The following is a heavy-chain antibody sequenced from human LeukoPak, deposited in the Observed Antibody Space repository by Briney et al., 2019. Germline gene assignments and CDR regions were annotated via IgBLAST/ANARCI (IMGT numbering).Heavy chain of an antibody. CDR1: GGLISISTHY. J-gene: IGHJ4*02. CDR3: ARSVRRGFNFDY. V-gene: IGHV4-39*01. Sequence: SETLSLTCSVSGGLISISTHYWGWIRQTPGKGLEWIGSVFYSGTTYFNPSFNSRLTISIDTSKNQFSLKLRSVTAADTAVYYCARSVRRGFNFDYWGQGTLVIVSS. D-gene: IGHD5-12*01. CDR2: VFYSGTT.